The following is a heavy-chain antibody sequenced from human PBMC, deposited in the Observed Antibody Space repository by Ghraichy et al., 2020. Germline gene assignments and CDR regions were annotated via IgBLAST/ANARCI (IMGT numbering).Heavy chain of an antibody. CDR2: INPNSGGT. V-gene: IGHV1-2*02. CDR1: GYSFSDYY. D-gene: IGHD3-3*01. Sequence: ASVKVSCKTSGYSFSDYYIHWVRQAPGQEPEWMGWINPNSGGTKYAQRFQGRVTMTRDASISTAYMELSSLRSDDTAVYYCARDPGYDFWSGYYTFDYWGQGNVVAVSS. CDR3: ARDPGYDFWSGYYTFDY. J-gene: IGHJ4*02.